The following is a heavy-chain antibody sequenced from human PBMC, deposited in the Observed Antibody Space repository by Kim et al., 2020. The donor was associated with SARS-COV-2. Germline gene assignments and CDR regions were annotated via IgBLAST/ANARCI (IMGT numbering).Heavy chain of an antibody. CDR3: ARADCSGGSCAPGYYYYGM. CDR2: IIPILGIA. D-gene: IGHD2-15*01. CDR1: GGTFSSYA. J-gene: IGHJ6*01. V-gene: IGHV1-69*04. Sequence: SVKVSCKASGGTFSSYAISWVRQAPGQGLEWMGRIIPILGIANYAQKFQGRVTITADKSTSTAYMELSSLRSEDTAVYYCARADCSGGSCAPGYYYYGM.